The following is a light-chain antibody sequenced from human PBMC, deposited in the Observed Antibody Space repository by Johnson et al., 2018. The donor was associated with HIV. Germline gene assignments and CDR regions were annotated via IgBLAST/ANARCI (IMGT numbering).Light chain of an antibody. CDR2: DDN. J-gene: IGLJ1*01. CDR3: GTWDSSLSAGVV. V-gene: IGLV1-51*01. CDR1: SSNIGNNY. Sequence: QSVLTQPPSVSAAPGQKVTISCSGSSSNIGNNYVSWYQQLPGTAPKLLIYDDNKRPSGIPDRFSGSKSGTSATLGITGLQNGDEADYYCGTWDSSLSAGVVFGTGTKFTVL.